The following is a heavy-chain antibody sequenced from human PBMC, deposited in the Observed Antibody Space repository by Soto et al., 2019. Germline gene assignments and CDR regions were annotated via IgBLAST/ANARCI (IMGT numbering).Heavy chain of an antibody. J-gene: IGHJ4*02. V-gene: IGHV4-30-4*01. CDR3: ARVYGRGDYFDF. CDR2: MYYTGKT. CDR1: GTTISSVYHY. D-gene: IGHD1-26*01. Sequence: QVQLQESGPGLVKPSQTLSLTCTVSGTTISSVYHYWSWIRQAPGKGLEWIGYMYYTGKTYYNTSLQSRVTLSVDTSKNQFSLRMTSVTAADTAMYFCARVYGRGDYFDFWGRGTLVSVSS.